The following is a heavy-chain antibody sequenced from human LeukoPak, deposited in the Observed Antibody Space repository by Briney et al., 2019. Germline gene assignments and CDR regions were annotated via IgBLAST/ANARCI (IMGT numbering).Heavy chain of an antibody. Sequence: QSGGSLRLSCAASGFTFSSYWMNWVRQAPGKGLVWVSRIASDGSSTTYADSVRGRFTISRDSSKNTLYLQMNSLRVEDTAVYYCARVPGYSWGQGTLVTVSS. J-gene: IGHJ4*02. CDR2: IASDGSST. CDR1: GFTFSSYW. CDR3: ARVPGYS. V-gene: IGHV3-74*01. D-gene: IGHD6-13*01.